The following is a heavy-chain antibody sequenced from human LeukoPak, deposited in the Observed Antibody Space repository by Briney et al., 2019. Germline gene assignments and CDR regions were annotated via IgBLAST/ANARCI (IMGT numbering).Heavy chain of an antibody. CDR1: GFTFRNYG. V-gene: IGHV3-33*01. D-gene: IGHD2-15*01. CDR3: ATVRGSDGNFYIDY. CDR2: IWYDGSRK. J-gene: IGHJ4*02. Sequence: GGSLRLSCAAPGFTFRNYGVHWVRQAPGKGLEWVAIIWYDGSRKYYLDSVKGRFTISRDNSKNMLYLQMSSLRAEDTAVYYCATVRGSDGNFYIDYWGQGTLVTVSS.